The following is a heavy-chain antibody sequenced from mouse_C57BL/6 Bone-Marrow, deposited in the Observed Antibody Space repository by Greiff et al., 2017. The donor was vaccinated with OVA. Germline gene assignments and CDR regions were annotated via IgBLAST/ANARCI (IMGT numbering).Heavy chain of an antibody. D-gene: IGHD3-3*01. Sequence: EVMLVESGGGLVKPGGSLKLSCAASGFTFSDYGMHWVRQAPEKGLEWVAYISSGSSTIYYADTVKGRFTISRDNAKNTLFLQMTSLRSEDTAMYYCARDWWGCLYYYAMDYWGQGTSVTVSS. CDR2: ISSGSSTI. CDR3: ARDWWGCLYYYAMDY. J-gene: IGHJ4*01. V-gene: IGHV5-17*01. CDR1: GFTFSDYG.